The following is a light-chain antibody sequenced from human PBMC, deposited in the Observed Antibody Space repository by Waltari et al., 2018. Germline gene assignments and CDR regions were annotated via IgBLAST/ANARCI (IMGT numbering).Light chain of an antibody. J-gene: IGLJ2*01. Sequence: QSALTPPASVSGSPGKSITISCTGTSSDVGSYNLDSWYQQHLDKAPKLMIYEGSKRPPRMSLRFCASNSGTAASQPFSGREAEDESDHYCCCLAGNSTVVFGGGTYLTVL. V-gene: IGLV2-23*01. CDR1: SSDVGSYNL. CDR3: CCLAGNSTVV. CDR2: EGS.